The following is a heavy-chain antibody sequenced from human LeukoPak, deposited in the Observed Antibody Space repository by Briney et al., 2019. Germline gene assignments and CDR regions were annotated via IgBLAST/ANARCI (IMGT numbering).Heavy chain of an antibody. CDR1: GYTFTGYY. J-gene: IGHJ4*02. D-gene: IGHD4-17*01. V-gene: IGHV1-2*02. Sequence: ASVTVSCTASGYTFTGYYMHWVRQAPGQGLEWMGWINPNSGGTNYAQKYLGRVTMTRDTSISTAYMELSRLRHDDTAVYYCASLYGDYVSSDYWGQGTLVTVSS. CDR3: ASLYGDYVSSDY. CDR2: INPNSGGT.